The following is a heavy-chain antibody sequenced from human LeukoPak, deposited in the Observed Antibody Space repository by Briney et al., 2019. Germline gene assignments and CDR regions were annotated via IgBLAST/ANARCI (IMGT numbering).Heavy chain of an antibody. V-gene: IGHV3-48*03. CDR3: ARDNYDSSGYYFD. Sequence: PGGSLRLSCAASGFTFSSYEMNWVRQAPGKGLEWVSYISSSGSTIYYADSVKGRFTISRDNVKNSLYLQMNSLRAEDTAVYYCARDNYDSSGYYFDWGQGTLVTVSS. D-gene: IGHD3-22*01. CDR1: GFTFSSYE. CDR2: ISSSGSTI. J-gene: IGHJ4*02.